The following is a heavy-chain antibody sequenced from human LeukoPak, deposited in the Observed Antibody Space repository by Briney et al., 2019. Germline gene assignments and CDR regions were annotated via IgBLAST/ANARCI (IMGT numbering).Heavy chain of an antibody. V-gene: IGHV3-15*01. Sequence: GGSLRLSCGASGFIFSDAGMTWVRQAPGKGLEWVARIKSKRDGETREYAASVRGRFIVSRDDSTNSMFLQMDSLKNEDTAMYYCAADVPTAIPQIDYWGQGTLVTVSS. J-gene: IGHJ4*02. D-gene: IGHD2-2*02. CDR2: IKSKRDGETR. CDR1: GFIFSDAG. CDR3: AADVPTAIPQIDY.